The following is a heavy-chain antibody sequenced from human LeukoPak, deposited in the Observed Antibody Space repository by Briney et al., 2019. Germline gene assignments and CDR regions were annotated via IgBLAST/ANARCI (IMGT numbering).Heavy chain of an antibody. CDR2: IYYTGST. V-gene: IGHV4-59*01. CDR3: AGMRITTPTVRTLDY. J-gene: IGHJ4*02. CDR1: GGSTSRYY. Sequence: PSETLSLTRTVSGGSTSRYYWSWIRHPPRKGLERIGYIYYTGSTNYNPSPKSRVTISVDTSKNKFSLKLSSVTAADTAVYYCAGMRITTPTVRTLDYWGQGTLVTVSS. D-gene: IGHD1-14*01.